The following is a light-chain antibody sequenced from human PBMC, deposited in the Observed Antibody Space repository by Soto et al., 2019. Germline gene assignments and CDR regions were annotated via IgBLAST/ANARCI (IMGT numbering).Light chain of an antibody. J-gene: IGKJ2*01. Sequence: DIQMTQSPSSLSASVGDRVTITCRASQSISTYLNWYLQKPGKAPVLLIYAASRLQSGVPTRFNSSGSGTDFTLTINGLQPEDFATYYCQHTYTTPRTFGQGTKLEIQ. CDR1: QSISTY. CDR3: QHTYTTPRT. CDR2: AAS. V-gene: IGKV1-39*01.